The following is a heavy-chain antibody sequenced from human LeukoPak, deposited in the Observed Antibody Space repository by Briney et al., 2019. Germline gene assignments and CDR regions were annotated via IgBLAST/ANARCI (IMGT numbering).Heavy chain of an antibody. CDR1: GFTFSSYA. Sequence: GESLRLSCAASGFTFSSYAMGWVRQAPGKGLEWVSGISGSGDSTYYADSMEGRFTISRDNSKNTLYLQMNSLRAEDTAVYYCAKGPASSIAAAADLDYWGQGTLVTVSS. CDR3: AKGPASSIAAAADLDY. CDR2: ISGSGDST. D-gene: IGHD6-13*01. J-gene: IGHJ4*02. V-gene: IGHV3-23*01.